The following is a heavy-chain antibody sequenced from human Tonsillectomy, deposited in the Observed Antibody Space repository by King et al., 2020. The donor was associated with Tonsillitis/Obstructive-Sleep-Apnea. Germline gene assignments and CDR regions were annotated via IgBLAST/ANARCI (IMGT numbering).Heavy chain of an antibody. J-gene: IGHJ2*01. CDR3: AKDENWYFDL. Sequence: EVQLVESGGGLVQPGGSLRLSCAASGFTFSSYDMSWVRQAPGKGLEGVSGISANGGSTYYADSVKGRFTISRDNSKNTLYLQMNSLRAEDTAVYYCAKDENWYFDLWGRGTLVTVSS. CDR1: GFTFSSYD. V-gene: IGHV3-23*04. CDR2: ISANGGST.